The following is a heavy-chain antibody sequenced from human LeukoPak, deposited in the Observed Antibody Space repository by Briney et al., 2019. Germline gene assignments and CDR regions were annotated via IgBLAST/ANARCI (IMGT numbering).Heavy chain of an antibody. V-gene: IGHV4-59*01. D-gene: IGHD6-19*01. CDR1: GGSISSYY. Sequence: SETLSLTCTVSGGSISSYYGSWIRHPPGKRRECLGCIYYSGSTNYNPSLKSRVTISIDTSKTQFSLKLISVTAADTAVYYCARSGSGVVAGTVDYWGQGTLVTVSS. CDR3: ARSGSGVVAGTVDY. CDR2: IYYSGST. J-gene: IGHJ4*02.